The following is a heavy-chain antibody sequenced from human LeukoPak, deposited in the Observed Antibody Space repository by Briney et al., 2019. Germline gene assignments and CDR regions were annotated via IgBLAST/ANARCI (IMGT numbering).Heavy chain of an antibody. Sequence: GGSLRLSCAASGFTFSSYSTNWFRQAPVKGLEWVSSISSSSNYIYYADSVKGRFTISRDNAKNSLYLQMNSLRAEDTAVYYCARVVLVAAAGYFDYWGQGTLVTVSS. V-gene: IGHV3-21*01. CDR1: GFTFSSYS. CDR3: ARVVLVAAAGYFDY. CDR2: ISSSSNYI. D-gene: IGHD6-13*01. J-gene: IGHJ4*02.